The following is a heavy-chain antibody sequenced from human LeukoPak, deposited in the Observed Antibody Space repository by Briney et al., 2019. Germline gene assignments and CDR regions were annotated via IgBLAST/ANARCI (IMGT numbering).Heavy chain of an antibody. D-gene: IGHD4-17*01. CDR1: GFTFSSYS. CDR2: ISSSSSYI. V-gene: IGHV3-21*01. CDR3: ARTRIYGDYLFDY. Sequence: GGSLRLSCAASGFTFSSYSMNWVRQAPGKGLEWVSSISSSSSYIYYADSVKGRFTISRDNAKNTLYLQMNRLRAEDTAVYYCARTRIYGDYLFDYWGQGTLVTVSS. J-gene: IGHJ4*02.